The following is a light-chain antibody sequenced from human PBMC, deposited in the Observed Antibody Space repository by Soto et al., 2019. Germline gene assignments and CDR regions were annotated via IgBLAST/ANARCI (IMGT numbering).Light chain of an antibody. Sequence: DIQMTQSPSSLSASEGDRVSITCRASQGISNFLAWYQQKPGKVPKLLIYDASTLQSGVPSRFSGSGSGTDFTLTISSLQPEDVATYYWQKYNSAPWTFGPGTKVEIK. CDR2: DAS. CDR1: QGISNF. CDR3: QKYNSAPWT. V-gene: IGKV1-27*01. J-gene: IGKJ1*01.